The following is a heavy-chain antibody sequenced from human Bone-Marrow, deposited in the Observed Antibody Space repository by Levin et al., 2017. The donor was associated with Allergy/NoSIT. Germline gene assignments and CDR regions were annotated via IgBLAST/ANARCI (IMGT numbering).Heavy chain of an antibody. Sequence: GESLKISCKGSGYSFTSYWIGWVRQMPGKGLEWMGIIYPGDSDTRYSPSFQGQVTISADKSISTAYLQWSSLKASDTAMYYCARQNFLRDFWSGYSSINFDYWGQGTLVTVSS. CDR2: IYPGDSDT. J-gene: IGHJ4*02. CDR1: GYSFTSYW. V-gene: IGHV5-51*01. CDR3: ARQNFLRDFWSGYSSINFDY. D-gene: IGHD3-3*01.